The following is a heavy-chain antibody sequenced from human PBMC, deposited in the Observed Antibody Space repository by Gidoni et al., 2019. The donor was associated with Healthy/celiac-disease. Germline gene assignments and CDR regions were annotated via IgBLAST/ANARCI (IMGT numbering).Heavy chain of an antibody. CDR1: GGSVRSSSYY. CDR2: TYYSGST. D-gene: IGHD3-22*01. Sequence: QLQLQESGPGLVKPSVTLSLTCTVSGGSVRSSSYYWGWIRQPPGKGLEWIGSTYYSGSTYYNPSLKSRVTISVDTSKNQFSLKLSSVTAADTAVYYCARLGDSSGANFDYWGQGTLVAVSS. J-gene: IGHJ4*02. V-gene: IGHV4-39*01. CDR3: ARLGDSSGANFDY.